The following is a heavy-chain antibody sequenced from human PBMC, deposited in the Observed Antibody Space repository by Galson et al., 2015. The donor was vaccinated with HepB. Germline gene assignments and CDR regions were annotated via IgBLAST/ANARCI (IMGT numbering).Heavy chain of an antibody. CDR3: AKEGGFSYDERSNYYYGMDV. J-gene: IGHJ6*02. CDR1: GFIFSDYY. Sequence: LRLSCAASGFIFSDYYMSWIRQAPGKGLEWISYISSSGRMKYYADSVKGRFTISRDNAKNSLYLQIDTLRAEDTAVYYCAKEGGFSYDERSNYYYGMDVWGQGTTVTVSS. V-gene: IGHV3-11*01. CDR2: ISSSGRMK. D-gene: IGHD5-18*01.